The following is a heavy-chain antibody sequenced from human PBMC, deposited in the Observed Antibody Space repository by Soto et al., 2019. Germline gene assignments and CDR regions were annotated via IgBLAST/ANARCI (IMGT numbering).Heavy chain of an antibody. CDR3: ATDRRYGSPSYYYRY. D-gene: IGHD3-10*01. Sequence: QFQLVESGGGLVKPGGSLRLSCAASGFTFSDYYMCWIRKAPGKGLEWVSYISGSSTHTNYADSVKGRFTISRDNAKNSLYLQMNSLRAEDTAVYYCATDRRYGSPSYYYRYWGQGTLVTFSS. V-gene: IGHV3-11*05. J-gene: IGHJ4*02. CDR2: ISGSSTHT. CDR1: GFTFSDYY.